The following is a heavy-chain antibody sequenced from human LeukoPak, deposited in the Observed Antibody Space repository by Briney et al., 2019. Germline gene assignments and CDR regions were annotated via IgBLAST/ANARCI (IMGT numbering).Heavy chain of an antibody. CDR2: INTNTGNP. CDR1: GYIFDIYA. Sequence: ASVKVSCKASGYIFDIYALIWVRQAPGQGLELMGWINTNTGNPTYAQGFTGRFVFSLDTSVSTAYLQISSLKAEDTAVYYCARGPTYSSGYRFDYWGQGTLVTVSS. D-gene: IGHD3-22*01. J-gene: IGHJ4*02. V-gene: IGHV7-4-1*02. CDR3: ARGPTYSSGYRFDY.